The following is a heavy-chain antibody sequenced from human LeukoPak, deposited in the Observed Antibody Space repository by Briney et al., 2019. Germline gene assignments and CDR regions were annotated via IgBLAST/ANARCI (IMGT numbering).Heavy chain of an antibody. V-gene: IGHV4-31*03. CDR2: IYYSGST. CDR3: ARTVSGYYTFDY. D-gene: IGHD3-3*01. Sequence: SETLSLTCTVSGGSISSGGYYWSWIRQHSGKGLEWIGYIYYSGSTYYNPSLKSRVTISVDTSKNQFSLKLSSVTAADTAVYYSARTVSGYYTFDYWGQGTLVTVSS. CDR1: GGSISSGGYY. J-gene: IGHJ4*02.